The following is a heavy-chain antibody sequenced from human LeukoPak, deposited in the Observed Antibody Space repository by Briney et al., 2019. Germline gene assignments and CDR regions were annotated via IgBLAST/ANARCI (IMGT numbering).Heavy chain of an antibody. CDR2: INPNSGGT. CDR3: ARANAPYCSSTSCLFDY. CDR1: GYTFTYYY. D-gene: IGHD2-2*01. Sequence: ASVKVSCKASGYTFTYYYIHWVRQAPGQGLEWMSLINPNSGGTYYAQNFHDRITLTMDTSISTAYMKMSRLRSADTAIYYCARANAPYCSSTSCLFDYWGQGTLVTVSS. V-gene: IGHV1-2*02. J-gene: IGHJ4*02.